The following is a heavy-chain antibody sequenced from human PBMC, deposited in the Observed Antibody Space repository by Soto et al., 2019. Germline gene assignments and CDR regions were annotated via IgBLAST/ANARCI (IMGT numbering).Heavy chain of an antibody. Sequence: GGSLRLSCAASGFTFSSYGMHWVRPAPGKGLEWVAVISYDGSNKYYADSVKGRFTISRDNSKNTLYLQMNSLRAEDTAVYYCAKDRWFGEFNYYYYYGMDVWGQGTTVTVSS. CDR2: ISYDGSNK. D-gene: IGHD3-10*01. V-gene: IGHV3-30*18. CDR1: GFTFSSYG. J-gene: IGHJ6*02. CDR3: AKDRWFGEFNYYYYYGMDV.